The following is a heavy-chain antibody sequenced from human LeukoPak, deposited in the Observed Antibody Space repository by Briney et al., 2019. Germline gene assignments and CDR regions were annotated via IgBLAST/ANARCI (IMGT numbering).Heavy chain of an antibody. Sequence: SVKVSCKASGGTFSSYAISWVRQAPGQGLEWMGGIIPIFGTANYAQKFQGRVTITADESTSTAYMELSSLRSEDTAVYYCAREGGCSSTSCYRYYFYYMDVWGKGTTVTVSS. CDR1: GGTFSSYA. CDR2: IIPIFGTA. V-gene: IGHV1-69*13. D-gene: IGHD2-2*02. J-gene: IGHJ6*03. CDR3: AREGGCSSTSCYRYYFYYMDV.